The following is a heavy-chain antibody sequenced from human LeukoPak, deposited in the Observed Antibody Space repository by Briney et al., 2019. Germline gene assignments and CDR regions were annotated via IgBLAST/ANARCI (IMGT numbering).Heavy chain of an antibody. CDR2: FYPVDSDT. J-gene: IGHJ4*02. CDR3: ARQSYAGEYSAPFDH. D-gene: IGHD2/OR15-2a*01. Sequence: GESLKISCKGSGYSFTSYWIGWVRQRPGEGLEWIGIFYPVDSDTRYSPSFQGQVIFSADMSVSTAYLHWSSLKASDTAMYYCARQSYAGEYSAPFDHWGQGTLVTVSS. CDR1: GYSFTSYW. V-gene: IGHV5-51*01.